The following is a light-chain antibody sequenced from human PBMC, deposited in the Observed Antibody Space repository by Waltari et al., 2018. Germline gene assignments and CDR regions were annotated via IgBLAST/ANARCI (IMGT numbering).Light chain of an antibody. CDR1: QSVSTN. CDR3: QKYNHWPFT. CDR2: GAS. J-gene: IGKJ3*01. Sequence: VLTQSPATLSVSPVERATHSCRASQSVSTNSAWSQQNPGQAPSRLIYGASTRATGIPARFSGSGSATEFTLTITSLQSEDFAVYYCQKYNHWPFTFGPGTKVDVK. V-gene: IGKV3-15*01.